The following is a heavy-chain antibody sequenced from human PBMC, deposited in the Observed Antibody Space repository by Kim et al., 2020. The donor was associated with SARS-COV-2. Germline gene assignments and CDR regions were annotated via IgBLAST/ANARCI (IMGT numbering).Heavy chain of an antibody. D-gene: IGHD3-10*01. CDR3: ARGRKANVLLWFGNWFDP. Sequence: SETLSLTCAVYGGSFSGYYWSWIRQPPGKGLEWIGEINHSGSTNYNPSLKSRVTISVDTSKNQFSLKLSSVTAADTAVYYCARGRKANVLLWFGNWFDPWGQGTLVTVSA. CDR1: GGSFSGYY. CDR2: INHSGST. V-gene: IGHV4-34*01. J-gene: IGHJ5*02.